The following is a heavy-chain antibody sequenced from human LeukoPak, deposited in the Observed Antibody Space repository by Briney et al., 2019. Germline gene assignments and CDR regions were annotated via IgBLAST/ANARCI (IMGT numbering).Heavy chain of an antibody. CDR2: ISWNSRSI. J-gene: IGHJ6*03. CDR3: AYTSGYDFSSYYYYYMDV. CDR1: GFTFDDYA. V-gene: IGHV3-9*03. Sequence: SLRLSCAASGFTFDDYAMHWVPQAPGQGLEWVSGISWNSRSIGYADSVKGRFTISRDNAKNSLYLQMSSLRAEDMALYYCAYTSGYDFSSYYYYYMDVWGKGTTVTVSS. D-gene: IGHD5-12*01.